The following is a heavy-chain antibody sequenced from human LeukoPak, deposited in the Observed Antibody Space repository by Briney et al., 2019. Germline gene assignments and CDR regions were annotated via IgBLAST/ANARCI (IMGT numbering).Heavy chain of an antibody. D-gene: IGHD6-6*01. CDR3: ARAKLEYSSSFYFDY. CDR2: IKQDGGEK. Sequence: GGSLRLSCAASGFTFIRSWMSWVRQAPGKGLEWVANIKQDGGEKHYVDSVRGRFTISRDNAKNSLYLQMNSLSAEDTAVYYCARAKLEYSSSFYFDYWGQGTLVTVSS. CDR1: GFTFIRSW. V-gene: IGHV3-7*01. J-gene: IGHJ4*02.